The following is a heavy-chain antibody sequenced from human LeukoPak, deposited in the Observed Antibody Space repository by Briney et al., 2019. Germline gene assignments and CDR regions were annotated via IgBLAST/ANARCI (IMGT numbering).Heavy chain of an antibody. J-gene: IGHJ6*02. V-gene: IGHV1-8*01. CDR1: GYTFTSYD. D-gene: IGHD6-13*01. CDR2: MNPNSGNT. Sequence: ASVKVSCKASGYTFTSYDINWVRQATGQGLEWMGWMNPNSGNTGYAQKFQGRVTMTRNTSISTAYMELSSLRSEDTAVYYCARGRIAAAGFYYYYYGMDVWGQGTTVTVSS. CDR3: ARGRIAAAGFYYYYYGMDV.